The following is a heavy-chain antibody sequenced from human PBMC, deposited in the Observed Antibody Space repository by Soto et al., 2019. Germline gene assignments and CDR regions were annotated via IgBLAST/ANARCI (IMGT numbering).Heavy chain of an antibody. V-gene: IGHV3-23*01. Sequence: GGSLRLSCAASGFTFSSYAMSWVRQAPGKGLELVSTSSGSGGGTYYADSMKGRFTISRDNSKNTLYLQMYSLRVEDTAVYYCARESDHWGQGTLVTVSS. J-gene: IGHJ4*02. CDR3: ARESDH. CDR2: SSGSGGGT. CDR1: GFTFSSYA.